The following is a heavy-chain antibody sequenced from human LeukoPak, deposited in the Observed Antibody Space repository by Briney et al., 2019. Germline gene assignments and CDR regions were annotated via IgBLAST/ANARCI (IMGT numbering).Heavy chain of an antibody. D-gene: IGHD3-10*01. CDR1: GFTFSSFG. CDR3: ARGRGSGSYQYFDY. Sequence: PGTSLRLSCAASGFTFSSFGMHWVRQAPGKGLEWVAAIWYDGSNENYGDSVKGRFTISRDNTKNTLYLQMNCLRAEDTALYYCARGRGSGSYQYFDYWGQGTLVTVSS. V-gene: IGHV3-33*01. J-gene: IGHJ4*02. CDR2: IWYDGSNE.